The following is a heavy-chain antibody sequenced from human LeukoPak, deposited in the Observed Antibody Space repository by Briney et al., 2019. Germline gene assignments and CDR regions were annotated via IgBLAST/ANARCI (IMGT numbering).Heavy chain of an antibody. J-gene: IGHJ5*02. Sequence: SVKVSCKASGGTFSSYAISWVRQAPGHGLEWMGGIIPIFGTANYAQKFQGRVTITADKSTSTAYMELSSLRSEDTAVYYCARGGSGSGNYYHPVSGGYWFDPWGQGTLVTVSS. CDR2: IIPIFGTA. D-gene: IGHD3-10*01. V-gene: IGHV1-69*06. CDR3: ARGGSGSGNYYHPVSGGYWFDP. CDR1: GGTFSSYA.